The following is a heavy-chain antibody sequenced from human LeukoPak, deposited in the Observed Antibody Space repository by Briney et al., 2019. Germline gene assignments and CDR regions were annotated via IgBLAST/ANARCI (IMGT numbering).Heavy chain of an antibody. Sequence: GGSLRLSCAASGFTVSSNYMSWVRQAPGKGLEWVSVINSGGSTYYADSVKGRFTISRDNSKNTLYLQMNSLRAEDTAVYYCARLDDMAFDYWGQGTLVTVSS. CDR1: GFTVSSNY. J-gene: IGHJ4*02. CDR3: ARLDDMAFDY. CDR2: INSGGST. V-gene: IGHV3-53*01. D-gene: IGHD3-22*01.